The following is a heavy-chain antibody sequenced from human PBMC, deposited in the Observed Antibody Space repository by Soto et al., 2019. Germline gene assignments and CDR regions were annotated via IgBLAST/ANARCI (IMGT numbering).Heavy chain of an antibody. D-gene: IGHD4-17*01. J-gene: IGHJ6*02. Sequence: PGGSLRLSCAASGFTFRSYWMHWVRQVPGKGPVWVSRINSDGSSTIYADSVKGRFTISRDNAKNTVYLQMNSLRAEDTAVYFCARAPVDYVLPYYYGMDVWGHGTTVTVSS. V-gene: IGHV3-74*01. CDR2: INSDGSST. CDR1: GFTFRSYW. CDR3: ARAPVDYVLPYYYGMDV.